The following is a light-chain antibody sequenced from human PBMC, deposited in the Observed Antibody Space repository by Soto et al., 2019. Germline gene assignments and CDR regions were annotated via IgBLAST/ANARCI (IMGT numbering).Light chain of an antibody. Sequence: DIQITQSTSTLSASVGDRVTMICRASQSISSWLAWYQQKPGKAPKLLIYDASSLESGVPSRFSGSGSGTEFTLTISSLQPDDFATYYCQQYNSYSVTFGQGTKVDIK. J-gene: IGKJ1*01. CDR1: QSISSW. CDR2: DAS. V-gene: IGKV1-5*02. CDR3: QQYNSYSVT.